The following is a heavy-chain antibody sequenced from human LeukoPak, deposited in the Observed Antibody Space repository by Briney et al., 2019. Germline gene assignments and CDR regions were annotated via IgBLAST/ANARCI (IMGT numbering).Heavy chain of an antibody. CDR1: GYTFTSYG. CDR2: ISAYNGNT. V-gene: IGHV1-18*01. D-gene: IGHD6-19*01. CDR3: ARGSSGWYDPASPFDY. J-gene: IGHJ4*02. Sequence: ASVKVSCKASGYTFTSYGISWARQAPGQGLEWMGWISAYNGNTNYAQKLQGRVTMTTDTSTSTAYMELRSLRSDDTAVYYCARGSSGWYDPASPFDYWGQGTLVTVSS.